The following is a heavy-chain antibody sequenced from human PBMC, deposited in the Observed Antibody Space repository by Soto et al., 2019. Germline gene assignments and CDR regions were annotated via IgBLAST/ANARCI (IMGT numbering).Heavy chain of an antibody. V-gene: IGHV4-4*02. CDR2: IYHSGST. Sequence: SETLSLTCTVSGGSISSGDYYWSWVRQPPGKGLEWIGEIYHSGSTNYNPSPKSRVTISVDKSKNQFSLKLSSVTAADTAVYYCARSPDSSGYYPRWYYYGMDVWGQGTTVTVSS. J-gene: IGHJ6*02. CDR1: GGSISSGDYY. D-gene: IGHD3-22*01. CDR3: ARSPDSSGYYPRWYYYGMDV.